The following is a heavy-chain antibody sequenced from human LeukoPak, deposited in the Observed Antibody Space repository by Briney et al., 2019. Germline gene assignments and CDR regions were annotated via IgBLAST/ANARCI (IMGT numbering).Heavy chain of an antibody. CDR2: LSYNGSNK. D-gene: IGHD3-3*01. CDR3: ATVPPSRTTISGVVILNRRYFDY. Sequence: PGGSLRLSCAASGFTFSSYGMHWVRQAPGKGLERVAVLSYNGSNKYYADSVKGRFTISRDNSKNTLYLQMNSLRAEDTALYYCATVPPSRTTISGVVILNRRYFDYWGQGTLVTVSS. CDR1: GFTFSSYG. J-gene: IGHJ4*02. V-gene: IGHV3-30*06.